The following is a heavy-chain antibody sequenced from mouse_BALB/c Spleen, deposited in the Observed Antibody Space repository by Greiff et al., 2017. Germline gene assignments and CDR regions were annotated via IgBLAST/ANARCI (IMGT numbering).Heavy chain of an antibody. Sequence: VQLQESGPGLVAPSQSLSITCTVSGFSLTGYGVNWVRQPPGKGLEWLGMIWGDGSTDYNSALKSRLSISKDNSKSQVILKMNRLQTDDTARYYCARGQGRGYFDYWGQGTTLTVSS. J-gene: IGHJ2*01. V-gene: IGHV2-6-7*01. CDR2: IWGDGST. CDR3: ARGQGRGYFDY. D-gene: IGHD3-2*02. CDR1: GFSLTGYG.